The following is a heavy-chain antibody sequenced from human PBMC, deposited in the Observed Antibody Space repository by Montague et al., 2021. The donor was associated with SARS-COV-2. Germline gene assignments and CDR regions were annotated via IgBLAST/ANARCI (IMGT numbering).Heavy chain of an antibody. CDR3: AREGAGDWYFDL. V-gene: IGHV4-39*02. CDR1: GSSIITSCYC. J-gene: IGHJ2*01. D-gene: IGHD4/OR15-4a*01. Sequence: SETLSLTCTVSGSSIITSCYCWSCIRQPPGKGPEWVGSIYGSGTTFYNPSLRGPITMSVYTSKNPFSLRLSTVAATATAVFYCAREGAGDWYFDLWGRGTLVTVSS. CDR2: IYGSGTT.